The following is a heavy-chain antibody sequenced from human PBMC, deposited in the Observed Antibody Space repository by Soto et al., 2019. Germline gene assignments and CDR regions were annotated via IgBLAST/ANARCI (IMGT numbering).Heavy chain of an antibody. Sequence: SETLSLTCAVYGGSFSGYYWSWIRQPPGKGLEWIGEINHSGSTNYNPSLKSRVTISVDTSKNQFSLKLSSVTAADTAVYYCARSRRYFDWFDYWGQGNLVTVSS. V-gene: IGHV4-34*01. J-gene: IGHJ4*02. CDR3: ARSRRYFDWFDY. CDR1: GGSFSGYY. D-gene: IGHD3-9*01. CDR2: INHSGST.